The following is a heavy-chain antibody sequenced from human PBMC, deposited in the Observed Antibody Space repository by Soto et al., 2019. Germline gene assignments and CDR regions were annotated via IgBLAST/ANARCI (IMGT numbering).Heavy chain of an antibody. CDR3: ARGREEYYYYYGMDV. J-gene: IGHJ6*02. V-gene: IGHV1-69*13. Sequence: SVKVSCKASGGTFSSYAISWVRQAPGQGLEWMGGIIPIFGTANYAQKFQGRVTITADESTSTAYMELSSLRSEDTAVYYCARGREEYYYYYGMDVWGQGTTVTVSS. CDR2: IIPIFGTA. CDR1: GGTFSSYA.